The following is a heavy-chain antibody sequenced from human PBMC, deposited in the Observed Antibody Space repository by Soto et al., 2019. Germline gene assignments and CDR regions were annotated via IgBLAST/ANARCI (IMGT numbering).Heavy chain of an antibody. D-gene: IGHD3-3*01. V-gene: IGHV4-4*07. Sequence: SETLSLTCSVSGGSLSKYYWSWIRQPAGKGLEWIGRISTSGHVVSKVSLRSRLTMSVDMSNNHFSLKLTSVTAADTAVYYCARDNNDFWSLYPLAFDYSGQGALVTVSS. CDR2: ISTSGHV. J-gene: IGHJ4*02. CDR1: GGSLSKYY. CDR3: ARDNNDFWSLYPLAFDY.